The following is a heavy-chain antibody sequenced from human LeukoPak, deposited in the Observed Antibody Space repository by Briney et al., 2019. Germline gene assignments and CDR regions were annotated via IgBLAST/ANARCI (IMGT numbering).Heavy chain of an antibody. D-gene: IGHD3-22*01. Sequence: RPGGSLRLSCAASGFIFSSYAMSWVRQAPGKGLEWVSAISGSGGSTYYADSVKGRFTISRDNSKNTLYLQMNSLRAEDTAVYYCAKGYYYDSSGYYYGPDYFDYWGQGTLVTVSS. CDR1: GFIFSSYA. J-gene: IGHJ4*02. CDR3: AKGYYYDSSGYYYGPDYFDY. V-gene: IGHV3-23*01. CDR2: ISGSGGST.